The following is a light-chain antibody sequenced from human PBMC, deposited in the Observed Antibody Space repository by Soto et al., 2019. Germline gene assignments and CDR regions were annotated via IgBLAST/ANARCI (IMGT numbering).Light chain of an antibody. CDR2: GAS. J-gene: IGKJ1*01. Sequence: ETVLTKSPGTLSLSPGERATLSCRASQTIRSNYLAWYRQTPGQAPRLLIYGASNRATGIADRFSGSGSGTDFTLIISRLEPEDFALYYCQQYGSSPWTFGQGTKGEIK. CDR3: QQYGSSPWT. V-gene: IGKV3-20*01. CDR1: QTIRSNY.